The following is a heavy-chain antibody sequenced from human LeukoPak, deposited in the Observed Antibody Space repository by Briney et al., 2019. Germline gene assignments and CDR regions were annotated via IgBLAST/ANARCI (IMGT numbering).Heavy chain of an antibody. D-gene: IGHD1-26*01. V-gene: IGHV4-4*07. CDR3: ARRALGKNWFDP. CDR2: MDTSGSS. Sequence: SETLSLTCTVSGGSISSYYWDWIRQPAGKGLEWIGRMDTSGSSNYNPSLKSRVTMSIDTSKNRFSLKLSSVTAADTAVYYCARRALGKNWFDPWGQGTLVTVSS. J-gene: IGHJ5*02. CDR1: GGSISSYY.